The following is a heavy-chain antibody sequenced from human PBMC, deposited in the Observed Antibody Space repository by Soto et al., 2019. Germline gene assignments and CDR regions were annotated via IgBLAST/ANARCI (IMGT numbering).Heavy chain of an antibody. CDR3: ARERTIVVVTAISYYFDY. CDR2: ISGSGGST. Sequence: GGSLRLSCAASGFTFSSYAMSWVRQAPGKGLEWVSAISGSGGSTYYADSVKGRFTISRDNSKNTLYLQMNSLRAEDTAVYYCARERTIVVVTAISYYFDYWGQGTLVTVSS. J-gene: IGHJ4*02. V-gene: IGHV3-23*01. CDR1: GFTFSSYA. D-gene: IGHD2-21*02.